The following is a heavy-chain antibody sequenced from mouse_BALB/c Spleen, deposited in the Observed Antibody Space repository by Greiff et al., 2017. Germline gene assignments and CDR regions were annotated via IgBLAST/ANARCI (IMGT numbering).Heavy chain of an antibody. J-gene: IGHJ4*01. Sequence: EVQLQQSGPGLVKPSQSLSLTCTVTGYSITSDYAWNWIRQFPGNKLEWMGYISYSGSTSYNPSLKSRISITRDTSKNQFFLQLNSVTTEDTATYYCAEYNYYAMDYWGQGTSVTVSS. CDR1: GYSITSDYA. CDR2: ISYSGST. CDR3: AEYNYYAMDY. V-gene: IGHV3-2*02. D-gene: IGHD1-3*01.